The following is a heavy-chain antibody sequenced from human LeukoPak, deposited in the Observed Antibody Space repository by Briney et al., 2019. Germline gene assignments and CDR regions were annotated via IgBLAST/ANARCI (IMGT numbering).Heavy chain of an antibody. CDR3: AKVESSSVAGTFFDY. CDR2: ISWNSGSI. J-gene: IGHJ4*02. V-gene: IGHV3-9*01. CDR1: GFTFDDYA. D-gene: IGHD6-19*01. Sequence: GGSLRLSCAASGFTFDDYAMHWVRHAPGKGLEWVSGISWNSGSIGYADSVKGRFTISRDNAKNSLYLQMNSLRAEDTALYYCAKVESSSVAGTFFDYWGQGTLVTVSS.